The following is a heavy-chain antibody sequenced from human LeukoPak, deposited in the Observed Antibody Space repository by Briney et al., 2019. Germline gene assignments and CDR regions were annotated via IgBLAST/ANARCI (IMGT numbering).Heavy chain of an antibody. CDR2: IGGTGDTT. CDR1: GFTFRNYA. J-gene: IGHJ1*01. CDR3: AKNSPEPAGTYFQH. D-gene: IGHD2-2*01. Sequence: GGSLRLSCAASGFTFRNYAKRLVRQAPGTRLEWVSSIGGTGDTTYYADFVKGCFTICRENSKNSLYLQRNSRRGVDMAVYYCAKNSPEPAGTYFQHCGQGTLVTVSS. V-gene: IGHV3-23*01.